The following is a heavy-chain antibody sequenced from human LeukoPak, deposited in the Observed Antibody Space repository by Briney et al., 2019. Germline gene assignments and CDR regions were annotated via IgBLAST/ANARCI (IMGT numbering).Heavy chain of an antibody. CDR3: ARHCSGGNCYGVADI. V-gene: IGHV1-69*13. Sequence: SVKVSSKASRGTFSNYAINWVRQAPGQGLEWMGGIIPIFGTANYAQKFQGRGTITAEESTSTAYMELSSLRSEDTAVYYCARHCSGGNCYGVADIWGQGTVVTVSS. CDR1: RGTFSNYA. J-gene: IGHJ3*02. CDR2: IIPIFGTA. D-gene: IGHD2-15*01.